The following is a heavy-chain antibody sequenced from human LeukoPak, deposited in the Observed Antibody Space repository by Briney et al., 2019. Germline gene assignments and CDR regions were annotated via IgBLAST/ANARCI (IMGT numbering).Heavy chain of an antibody. CDR1: GGTFSSYA. CDR2: IIPILGIA. V-gene: IGHV1-69*04. D-gene: IGHD1-26*01. CDR3: ARVGGGMASADY. Sequence: ASVKVSCKASGGTFSSYAISWVRQAPGQGLEWMGRIIPILGIANYAQKFQGRVTITADKSTSTAYMELSSLRSEDTAVYYCARVGGGMASADYWGQGTLVTVSS. J-gene: IGHJ4*02.